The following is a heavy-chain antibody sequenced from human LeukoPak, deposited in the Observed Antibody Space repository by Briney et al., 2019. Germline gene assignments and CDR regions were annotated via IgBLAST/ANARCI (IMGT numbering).Heavy chain of an antibody. D-gene: IGHD3-22*01. Sequence: GRSLRLSCAASGVTFDDYAMHWVRHAPGKGLEWVSGISWNSGSIGYADSVKGRFTISRDNAKNSLYLQKNSLRAEDTALYYCAKAVGSGYYSTSFDYWGQGTLVTVSS. J-gene: IGHJ4*02. CDR3: AKAVGSGYYSTSFDY. V-gene: IGHV3-9*01. CDR2: ISWNSGSI. CDR1: GVTFDDYA.